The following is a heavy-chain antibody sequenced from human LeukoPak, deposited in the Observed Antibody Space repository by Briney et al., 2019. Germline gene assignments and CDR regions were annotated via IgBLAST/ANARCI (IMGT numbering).Heavy chain of an antibody. J-gene: IGHJ3*02. Sequence: SQTLSLTCTVSGGSISSYYWSWIRQPPGKGLEWIGYIYYSGSTNYNPSLKSRVTISVDTSKNQFSLKLSSVTAADTAVYYCATDYYGSGSYRYDAFDIWGQGTMVTVSS. CDR3: ATDYYGSGSYRYDAFDI. V-gene: IGHV4-59*01. CDR1: GGSISSYY. D-gene: IGHD3-10*01. CDR2: IYYSGST.